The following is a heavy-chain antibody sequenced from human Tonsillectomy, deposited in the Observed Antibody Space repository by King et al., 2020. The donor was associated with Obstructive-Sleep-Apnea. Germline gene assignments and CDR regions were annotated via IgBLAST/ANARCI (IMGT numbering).Heavy chain of an antibody. D-gene: IGHD3-10*01. CDR2: IYYSGNT. CDR1: GVSIRSSSYY. CDR3: ARGWRSCDY. V-gene: IGHV4-39*07. Sequence: QLQESGPGLVKPSETLSLTCTVSGVSIRSSSYYWGWIRQPPGKGLEWIGSIYYSGNTYYNPSLMSRVTISVDTSKNQFSLKLSPVSAADTAVDYCARGWRSCDYWGQGTLVTVSS. J-gene: IGHJ4*02.